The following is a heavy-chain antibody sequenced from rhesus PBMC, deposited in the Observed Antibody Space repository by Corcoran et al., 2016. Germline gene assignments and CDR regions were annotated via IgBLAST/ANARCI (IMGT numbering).Heavy chain of an antibody. CDR3: ARNYGTFFDH. D-gene: IGHD4-29*01. Sequence: QLQLQESGPGLVKPSETLSLTCAVSGGSFSGNYWSWIRQPPGKGLEWIGRMAGGGGTTGCNPSLKIRVTISTDTSKNQLSLNLNSVTAAATAVYFCARNYGTFFDHWGQGVLVTISS. CDR2: MAGGGGTT. CDR1: GGSFSGNY. J-gene: IGHJ4*01. V-gene: IGHV4-173*01.